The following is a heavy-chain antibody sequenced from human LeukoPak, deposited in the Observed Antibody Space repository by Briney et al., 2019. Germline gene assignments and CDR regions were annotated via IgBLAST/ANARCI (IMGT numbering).Heavy chain of an antibody. CDR1: GGSFSGYY. CDR2: INHSGST. J-gene: IGHJ4*02. CDR3: ASRSRRFTVAGRGALGY. V-gene: IGHV4-34*01. D-gene: IGHD6-19*01. Sequence: SETLSLTCAVYGGSFSGYYWSWIRQPPGKGLEWIGEINHSGSTNCNPSLKSRVTISVDTSKNQFSLKLSSVTAADTAVYYCASRSRRFTVAGRGALGYWGQGTLVTVSS.